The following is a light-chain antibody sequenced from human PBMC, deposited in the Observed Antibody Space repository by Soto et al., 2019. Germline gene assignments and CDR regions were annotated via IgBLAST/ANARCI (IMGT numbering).Light chain of an antibody. CDR1: ESVNNNY. J-gene: IGKJ2*01. CDR3: HQYNKSPHT. CDR2: GAS. Sequence: EIVLTQSPGTLSLSPGERATLSCRASESVNNNYLAWYQHKSGQAPRLLIHGASSRATGIPDRFSGSGSGTGFTLTISRLEPEDFALYYCHQYNKSPHTFGQGTKLEIK. V-gene: IGKV3-20*01.